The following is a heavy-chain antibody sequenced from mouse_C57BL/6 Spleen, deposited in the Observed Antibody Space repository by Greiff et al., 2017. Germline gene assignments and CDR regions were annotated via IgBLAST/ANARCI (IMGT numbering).Heavy chain of an antibody. V-gene: IGHV1-72*01. J-gene: IGHJ3*01. Sequence: QVQLQQPGAELVKPGASVKLSCKASGYTFTSYWMHWVKQRPGRGLEWIGRIDPNSGGTKYNEKFKSKATLTVDKPSGTAYMQLSSLTSEDSAVYYCAREEEDGYDAWFAYWGQGTLVTVSA. CDR3: AREEEDGYDAWFAY. CDR1: GYTFTSYW. D-gene: IGHD2-2*01. CDR2: IDPNSGGT.